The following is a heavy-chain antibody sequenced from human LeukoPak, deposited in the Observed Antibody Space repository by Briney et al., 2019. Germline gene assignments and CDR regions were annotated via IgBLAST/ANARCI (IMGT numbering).Heavy chain of an antibody. V-gene: IGHV1-46*01. D-gene: IGHD3-22*01. J-gene: IGHJ4*02. CDR3: ARGEYYDSSGYSGFFDY. CDR1: GYTFTSYY. CDR2: INPSGGST. Sequence: GASVKVSCKASGYTFTSYYMHWVRQAPGQGLEWMGIINPSGGSTSYAQKFQGRVTMTRDTSTSTVYMELSSLRSEDTAVYYCARGEYYDSSGYSGFFDYWGQGTLVTVSS.